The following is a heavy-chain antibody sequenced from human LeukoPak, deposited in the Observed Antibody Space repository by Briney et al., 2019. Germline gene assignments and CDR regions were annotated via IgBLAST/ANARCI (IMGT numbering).Heavy chain of an antibody. CDR1: GFTFNTYT. CDR3: AKDPNKTAYYYDSSGYFDY. V-gene: IGHV3-30*02. Sequence: GGSLRLSCAASGFTFNTYTMNWVRQAPGKGLEWVAFIRYDGSNKYYADSVKGRFTISRDNSKNTLYLQMNSLRAEDTAVYYCAKDPNKTAYYYDSSGYFDYWGQGTLVTVSS. J-gene: IGHJ4*02. CDR2: IRYDGSNK. D-gene: IGHD3-22*01.